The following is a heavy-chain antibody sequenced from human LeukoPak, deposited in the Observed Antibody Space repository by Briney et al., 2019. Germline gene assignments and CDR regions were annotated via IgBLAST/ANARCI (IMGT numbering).Heavy chain of an antibody. CDR1: GYTFTGYY. CDR3: ARGLWPLDYYYYYYMDV. D-gene: IGHD2/OR15-2a*01. J-gene: IGHJ6*03. V-gene: IGHV1-2*06. CDR2: INPNSGGT. Sequence: GASVKVSCKASGYTFTGYYMHWVRQAPGQGLEWMGRINPNSGGTNYAQKFQGRVTMTRDPSISTAYMELSRLRSDDTAVYYCARGLWPLDYYYYYYMDVWGKGTTVTVSS.